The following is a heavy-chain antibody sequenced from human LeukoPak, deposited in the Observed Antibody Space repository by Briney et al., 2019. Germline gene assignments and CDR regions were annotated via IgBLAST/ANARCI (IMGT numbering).Heavy chain of an antibody. CDR3: ARDRIMITFGGVIVFGY. CDR2: INPNSGGT. V-gene: IGHV1-2*06. J-gene: IGHJ4*02. Sequence: ASVKVSCKASGYTFTGYYMHWVRQAPGQGLEWMGRINPNSGGTNYAQKFQGRVTMTRGTSISTAYMELSRLRSDDTAVYYCARDRIMITFGGVIVFGYWGQGTLVTVSS. D-gene: IGHD3-16*02. CDR1: GYTFTGYY.